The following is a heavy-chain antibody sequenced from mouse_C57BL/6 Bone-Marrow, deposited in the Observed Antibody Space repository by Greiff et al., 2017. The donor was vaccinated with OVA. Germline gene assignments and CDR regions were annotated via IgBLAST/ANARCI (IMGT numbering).Heavy chain of an antibody. V-gene: IGHV1-39*01. CDR1: GYTFTDYN. Sequence: EVQLLQSGAELVQPGASVKISCKASGYTFTDYNMNWVKQSNGKSLEWIGVINPNYGTTSYNQKFKGKATLTVDQSSSTAYMQLNSLTSEDSAVYYCASGDDCYGSRYGLDYWGQGTSVTVSA. J-gene: IGHJ4*01. D-gene: IGHD1-1*01. CDR2: INPNYGTT. CDR3: ASGDDCYGSRYGLDY.